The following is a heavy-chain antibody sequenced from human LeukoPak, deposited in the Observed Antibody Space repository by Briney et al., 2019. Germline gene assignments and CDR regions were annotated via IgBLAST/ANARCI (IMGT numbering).Heavy chain of an antibody. Sequence: GGSLRLSCAASGFTFSSYSMNWVRQAPGKGLEWVSSITSSSSYIYYADSVKGRFTISRDNAKKSLYLQMNSLRAKDTAVHYCARDKGGIGHYFDYWGQGTLVTVSS. CDR2: ITSSSSYI. CDR3: ARDKGGIGHYFDY. V-gene: IGHV3-21*01. CDR1: GFTFSSYS. J-gene: IGHJ4*02. D-gene: IGHD3-16*01.